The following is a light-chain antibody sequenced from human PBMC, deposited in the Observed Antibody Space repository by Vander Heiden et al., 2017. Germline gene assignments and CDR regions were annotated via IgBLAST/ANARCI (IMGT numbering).Light chain of an antibody. V-gene: IGLV1-40*01. CDR2: GNI. J-gene: IGLJ3*02. CDR3: QSYDNGLRGAL. Sequence: QSVLTQPPSVSGAPGQRVTTSCTGGRSNIGANYGGRWDQHRPGTAPRLVSGNINRPSGVPDRFFESRSGTSASLAISDLQAEDEADYYCQSYDNGLRGALFGGGTKLTVL. CDR1: RSNIGANYG.